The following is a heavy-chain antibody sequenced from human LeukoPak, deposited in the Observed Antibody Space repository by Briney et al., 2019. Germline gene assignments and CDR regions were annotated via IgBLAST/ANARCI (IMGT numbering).Heavy chain of an antibody. J-gene: IGHJ6*03. CDR1: GFTVSSNY. CDR3: ASGPFNYNHCYYHMDV. D-gene: IGHD1-1*01. CDR2: LYSGSNT. Sequence: PGGSLRLSCAASGFTVSSNYMSWVRQAPGEGLEWVSVLYSGSNTWYADSVKGRFTISRDNSKNTLYLQMNSLRAEDTAVYYCASGPFNYNHCYYHMDVWGKGTTVTVSS. V-gene: IGHV3-53*01.